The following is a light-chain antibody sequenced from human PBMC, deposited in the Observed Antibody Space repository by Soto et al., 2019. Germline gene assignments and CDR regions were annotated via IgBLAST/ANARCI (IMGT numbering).Light chain of an antibody. CDR1: QGISSY. CDR3: QQLNSYPPF. Sequence: DIQLTQSPSFLYASVGDRVTITCRASQGISSYLAWYQQKPGKAPKLLIYAASTLQSGVPSRFSGSGSGTEFTLTISSLQPEDCATYYCQQLNSYPPFFGPGTKVD. CDR2: AAS. J-gene: IGKJ3*01. V-gene: IGKV1-9*01.